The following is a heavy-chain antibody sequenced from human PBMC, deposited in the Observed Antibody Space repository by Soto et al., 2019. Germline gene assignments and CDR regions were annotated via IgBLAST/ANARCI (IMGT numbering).Heavy chain of an antibody. Sequence: SQTLSLTCAISGDSVSSNSAAWNWIRQSPSRGLEWLGRTYYRSKWYNDYAVSVKSRITINPDTSKNQFSLQLNSVTPEDTAVYYCARTHCSSTSCSLLPYYMDVWGKGTTVTVSS. D-gene: IGHD2-2*01. CDR1: GDSVSSNSAA. CDR2: TYYRSKWYN. CDR3: ARTHCSSTSCSLLPYYMDV. V-gene: IGHV6-1*01. J-gene: IGHJ6*03.